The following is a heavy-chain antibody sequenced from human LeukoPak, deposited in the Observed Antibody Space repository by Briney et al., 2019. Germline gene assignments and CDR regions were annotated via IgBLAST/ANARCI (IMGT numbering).Heavy chain of an antibody. D-gene: IGHD2/OR15-2a*01. V-gene: IGHV3-23*01. Sequence: PGGSLRLSCAASGFTFSSYAMSWVRQAPGKGLEWVSAISGDGGSTFYADSVKGRFTIARDNSKDTLSLHLDSLRAEDTAIYYCAKLTRSLSNAFDIWGQGTMVTVSS. J-gene: IGHJ3*02. CDR1: GFTFSSYA. CDR2: ISGDGGST. CDR3: AKLTRSLSNAFDI.